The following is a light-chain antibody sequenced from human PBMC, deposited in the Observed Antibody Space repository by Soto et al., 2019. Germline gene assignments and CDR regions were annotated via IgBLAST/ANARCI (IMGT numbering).Light chain of an antibody. Sequence: EIVMTQSPVTLSVSPGERVTLSCRASQSVSSNLAWYQQKPGQAPSLLIYGAFTRATGIPARFSGSGSGTDFTLTISRLEPEDFAVYYCQQYGSSPRTFGGGTKVDI. CDR3: QQYGSSPRT. J-gene: IGKJ4*01. CDR2: GAF. V-gene: IGKV3-20*01. CDR1: QSVSSN.